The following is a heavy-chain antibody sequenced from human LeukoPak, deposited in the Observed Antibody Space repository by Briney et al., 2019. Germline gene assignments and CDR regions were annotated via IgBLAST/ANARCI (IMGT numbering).Heavy chain of an antibody. D-gene: IGHD6-19*01. V-gene: IGHV3-23*01. CDR3: AKRASGWYVDY. Sequence: GGSLRLSCAASGFTFSTYAMSWVRQAPGKGLEWVSLISGSGGSIDYADSVKGRFTISRDNPKNTLYLHMNSLRAEDTAVYYCAKRASGWYVDYWGRGTLVTVSS. J-gene: IGHJ4*02. CDR1: GFTFSTYA. CDR2: ISGSGGSI.